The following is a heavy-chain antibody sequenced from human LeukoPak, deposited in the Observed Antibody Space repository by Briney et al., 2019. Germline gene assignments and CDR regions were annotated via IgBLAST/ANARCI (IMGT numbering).Heavy chain of an antibody. J-gene: IGHJ5*02. V-gene: IGHV5-51*04. D-gene: IGHD1-14*01. CDR3: ACRKLLSTWSDP. CDR2: IYPGDSRT. Sequence: ESLKISCKDFGDRFSSYWIGLVRQVPGKGLEWMGVIYPGDSRTRYSPSFEGQVTISADKPTSIAYLQWRSLSVSDTATYYCACRKLLSTWSDPWGQGTLVTVSS. CDR1: GDRFSSYW.